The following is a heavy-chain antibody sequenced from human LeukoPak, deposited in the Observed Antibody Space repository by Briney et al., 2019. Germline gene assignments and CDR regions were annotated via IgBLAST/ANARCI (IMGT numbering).Heavy chain of an antibody. Sequence: GGSLRLSCAASGFTFRNYAMTWVRQAPGKGLDWVALIGARDGRTYYADPVKGRFTISRDNAKNSLYLQMNTLRDEDTAVYYCARDAGYYYGMDVWGQGTTVTVSS. CDR3: ARDAGYYYGMDV. J-gene: IGHJ6*02. V-gene: IGHV3-23*01. CDR2: IGARDGRT. CDR1: GFTFRNYA.